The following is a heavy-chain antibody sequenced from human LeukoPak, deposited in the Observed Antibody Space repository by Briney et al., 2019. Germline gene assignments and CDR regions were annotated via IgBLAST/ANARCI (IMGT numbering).Heavy chain of an antibody. D-gene: IGHD4-17*01. CDR1: GFTFSSYA. CDR2: ISGSGANT. CDR3: ARALSGDPYYYGMDV. Sequence: GGSLRLSCAASGFTFSSYAMSWVRQAPGKGLEWVSAISGSGANTYYADSVKGRFTISRDSSKNTLYLQMSSLRAGDTAVYYCARALSGDPYYYGMDVWGQGTTVTVSS. J-gene: IGHJ6*02. V-gene: IGHV3-23*01.